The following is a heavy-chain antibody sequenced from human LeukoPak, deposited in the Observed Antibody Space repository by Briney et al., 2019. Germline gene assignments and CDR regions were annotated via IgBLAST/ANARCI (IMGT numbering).Heavy chain of an antibody. Sequence: SETLSLTCTVSGYSISSSNSYWGWIRQPPGKRLECIGSIYYTGNTYYNASLKSRVTISIDTSKNQISLRLTSVTATDTAMYYCARQTGSGLFTLPGGQGTLVTVSS. CDR3: ARQTGSGLFTLP. V-gene: IGHV4-39*01. D-gene: IGHD3/OR15-3a*01. CDR1: GYSISSSNSY. J-gene: IGHJ4*02. CDR2: IYYTGNT.